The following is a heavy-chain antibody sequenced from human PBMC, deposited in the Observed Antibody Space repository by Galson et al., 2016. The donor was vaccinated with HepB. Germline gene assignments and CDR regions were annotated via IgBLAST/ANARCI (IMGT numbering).Heavy chain of an antibody. D-gene: IGHD1-26*01. V-gene: IGHV3-74*03. Sequence: SLRLSCAASGFTFSSYWMHWVRQAPGKGLVWVSHINSDGSITKYADSVKGRFAISRDNAKNTLYLQMNSLRAEDTAVYYCARERTLGSYQFYYYYGLDVWGQGTTVTVSS. J-gene: IGHJ6*02. CDR1: GFTFSSYW. CDR3: ARERTLGSYQFYYYYGLDV. CDR2: INSDGSIT.